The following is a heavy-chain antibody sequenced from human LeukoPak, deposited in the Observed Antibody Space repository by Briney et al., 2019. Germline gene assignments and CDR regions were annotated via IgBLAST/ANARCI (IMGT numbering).Heavy chain of an antibody. V-gene: IGHV3-48*01. J-gene: IGHJ6*02. D-gene: IGHD1-14*01. CDR3: AKVSGGGLYYDGMDV. CDR1: GFTFSTYN. CDR2: ISSSSSTI. Sequence: GGSLRLSCVGSGFTFSTYNMHWVRQAPGKGLQWVSYISSSSSTIYYADSVKGRFTISRDSSKNTLYLQMNSLRAEDTAVYYCAKVSGGGLYYDGMDVWGQGTTVTVSS.